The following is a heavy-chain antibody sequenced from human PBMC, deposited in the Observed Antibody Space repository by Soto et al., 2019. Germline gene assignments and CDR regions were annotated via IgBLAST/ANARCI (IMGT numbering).Heavy chain of an antibody. J-gene: IGHJ4*02. CDR3: ARTYCSSTSCYNAFFDY. Sequence: PSETLSLTCTVSGGSISSYYWSWIRQPAGKGLEWIGRIYTSGSTNYNPSLKSRVTMSVDTSKNQFSLKLSSVTAADTAVYYCARTYCSSTSCYNAFFDYWGQGTLVTVSS. CDR1: GGSISSYY. CDR2: IYTSGST. V-gene: IGHV4-4*07. D-gene: IGHD2-2*02.